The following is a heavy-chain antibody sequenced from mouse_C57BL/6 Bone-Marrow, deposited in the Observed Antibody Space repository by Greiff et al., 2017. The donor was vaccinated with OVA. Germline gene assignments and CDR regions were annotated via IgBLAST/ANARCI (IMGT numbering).Heavy chain of an antibody. CDR3: AREFYYGSRNWYFDV. V-gene: IGHV1-69*01. Sequence: QVQLQQPGAELVMPGASVKLSCKASGYTFTSYWMHWVKQRPGQGLEWIGEIDPSDSYNNYNQKFKGKSTLTVDKSSSTAYMQLSSLTSEDSAVYYCAREFYYGSRNWYFDVWGTGTTVTVSS. CDR2: IDPSDSYN. CDR1: GYTFTSYW. J-gene: IGHJ1*03. D-gene: IGHD1-1*01.